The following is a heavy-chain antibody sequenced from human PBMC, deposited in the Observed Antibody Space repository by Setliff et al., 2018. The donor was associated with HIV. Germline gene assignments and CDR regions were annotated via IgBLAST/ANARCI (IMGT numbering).Heavy chain of an antibody. V-gene: IGHV3-23*01. CDR1: GFTFSSHA. Sequence: GGSLRLSCAASGFTFSSHAMSWVRQAPGKGLEWVSAISYGGGTTHYADSVRGRFTVSRANSKNTLYLQMNSLRAEDTAVYYCAKGTGGGGSPDAFDIWGQGTMVTV. J-gene: IGHJ3*02. CDR3: AKGTGGGGSPDAFDI. CDR2: ISYGGGTT. D-gene: IGHD3-16*01.